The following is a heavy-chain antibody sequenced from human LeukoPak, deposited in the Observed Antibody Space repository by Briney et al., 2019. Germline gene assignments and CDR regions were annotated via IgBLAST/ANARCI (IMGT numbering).Heavy chain of an antibody. Sequence: GGSLRLSCAASGFTFNTYAINWVRQAPGKGLEWVAIISNDGSRKYYAHSVEGRFTISRDNSKNTPYLQMDSLRAEDTAVYYCARDRAWNYFDYWGQGTLVTVSS. J-gene: IGHJ4*02. CDR3: ARDRAWNYFDY. CDR1: GFTFNTYA. CDR2: ISNDGSRK. D-gene: IGHD3-3*01. V-gene: IGHV3-30*03.